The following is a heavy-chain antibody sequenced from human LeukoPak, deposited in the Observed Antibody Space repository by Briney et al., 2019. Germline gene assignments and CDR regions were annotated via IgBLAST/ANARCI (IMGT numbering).Heavy chain of an antibody. D-gene: IGHD6-19*01. CDR1: GFTFSSYA. J-gene: IGHJ4*02. Sequence: GGSLRLSCAASGFTFSSYAMNWVRQAPGKGLEWVSVIGTSVSITYYADSVKGRFTISRDNSKNTLYLQMNSLRADDTAVYYCATPGYSSGWYGYWGQGTLVTVSS. CDR3: ATPGYSSGWYGY. V-gene: IGHV3-23*01. CDR2: IGTSVSIT.